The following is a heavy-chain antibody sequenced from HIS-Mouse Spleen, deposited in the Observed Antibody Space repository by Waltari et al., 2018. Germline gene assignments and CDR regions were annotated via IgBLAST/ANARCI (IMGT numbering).Heavy chain of an antibody. D-gene: IGHD2-15*01. Sequence: QVQLQESGPGLVKPSETLSLTCTVSGYSIRSGYYSGWIRQPPGKGLEWIGSIYHSGSTYYNPSLKSRVTISVDTSKNQFSLKLSSVTAADTAVYYCARDDGRGWDYWGQGTLVTVSS. J-gene: IGHJ4*02. CDR2: IYHSGST. CDR1: GYSIRSGYY. V-gene: IGHV4-38-2*02. CDR3: ARDDGRGWDY.